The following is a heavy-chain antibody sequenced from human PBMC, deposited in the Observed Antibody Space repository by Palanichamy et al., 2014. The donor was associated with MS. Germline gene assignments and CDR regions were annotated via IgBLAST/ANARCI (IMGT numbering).Heavy chain of an antibody. CDR3: ARGGKYYYNSSGYYYNYYYYYGMDV. J-gene: IGHJ6*02. CDR1: GYTFTSYS. V-gene: IGHV1-46*03. CDR2: INPSGGST. Sequence: QVQLVQSGAEVKKPGASVKISCKASGYTFTSYSIHWVRRAPGQGLEWMGIINPSGGSTNYAQKFQGRVTMTRDTSTSTVYMELSSLRSEDTAVYYCARGGKYYYNSSGYYYNYYYYYGMDVWGQGATVTVSS. D-gene: IGHD3-22*01.